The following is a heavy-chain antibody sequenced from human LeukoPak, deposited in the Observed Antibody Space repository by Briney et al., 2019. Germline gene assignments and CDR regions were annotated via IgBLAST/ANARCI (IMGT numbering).Heavy chain of an antibody. CDR1: GYTFTSYD. J-gene: IGHJ5*02. Sequence: GASVKVSCKASGYTFTSYDINWVRQATGQGLEWMGWMNPNSGNTGYARKFQGRVTMTRNTSISTAYMELSSLRSEDTAVYYCASAAYSSSWYGLIWFDPWGQGTLVTVSS. CDR2: MNPNSGNT. V-gene: IGHV1-8*01. D-gene: IGHD6-13*01. CDR3: ASAAYSSSWYGLIWFDP.